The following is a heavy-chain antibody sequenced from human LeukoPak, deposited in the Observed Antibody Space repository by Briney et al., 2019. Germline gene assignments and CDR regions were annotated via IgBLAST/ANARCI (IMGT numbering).Heavy chain of an antibody. D-gene: IGHD3-3*01. J-gene: IGHJ4*02. CDR1: GGTFSSYA. Sequence: SVKVSFKASGGTFSSYAISWVRQAPGQGLEWMGRIIPILGIANYAQKFQGRVTITADKSTSTAYMELSSLRSEDTAVYYCASTYYDFWSGYYFFDYWGQGTLVTVSS. CDR3: ASTYYDFWSGYYFFDY. V-gene: IGHV1-69*04. CDR2: IIPILGIA.